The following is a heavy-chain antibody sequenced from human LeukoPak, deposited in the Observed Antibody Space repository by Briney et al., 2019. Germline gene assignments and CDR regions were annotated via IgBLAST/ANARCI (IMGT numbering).Heavy chain of an antibody. CDR2: ISGSGGST. D-gene: IGHD2-2*01. CDR3: AKDGPDIVVVPAAPPSFCDY. Sequence: GGSLRLSCAASGFTFSSYAMSWVRQAPGKGLEWVSAISGSGGSTYYADSVKGRFTISRDNSKNTLYLQMNSLRAEDTAVYYCAKDGPDIVVVPAAPPSFCDYWGQGTLVTVSS. V-gene: IGHV3-23*01. J-gene: IGHJ4*02. CDR1: GFTFSSYA.